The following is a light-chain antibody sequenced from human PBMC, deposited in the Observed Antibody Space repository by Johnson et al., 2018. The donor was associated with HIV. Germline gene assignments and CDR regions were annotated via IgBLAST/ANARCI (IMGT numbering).Light chain of an antibody. Sequence: QSVLTQPPSVSAAPGQKVTISCSGSSSNIGSNYVSWYQQVPGTAPKLLIYENNKRPSGIADRFSGSKSGTSATLGITGLQTGDEADYYCGTWDSSLSAMGLGTGTKVTVL. J-gene: IGLJ1*01. CDR2: ENN. V-gene: IGLV1-51*02. CDR1: SSNIGSNY. CDR3: GTWDSSLSAMG.